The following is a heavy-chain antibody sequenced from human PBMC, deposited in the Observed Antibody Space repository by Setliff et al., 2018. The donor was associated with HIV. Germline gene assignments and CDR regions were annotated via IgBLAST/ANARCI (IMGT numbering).Heavy chain of an antibody. CDR2: VYPGDSDS. V-gene: IGHV5-51*01. Sequence: GESLKISCKASGYTFTHYWIGWVRQMPGKGLEWMGFVYPGDSDSRYSPSLQGQVTISADTSLKTAHLQWSSLKASDTATYFCVRLNRGSTWSIASDRGFFDPWGQGTQVTVSS. J-gene: IGHJ5*02. CDR3: VRLNRGSTWSIASDRGFFDP. D-gene: IGHD3-10*01. CDR1: GYTFTHYW.